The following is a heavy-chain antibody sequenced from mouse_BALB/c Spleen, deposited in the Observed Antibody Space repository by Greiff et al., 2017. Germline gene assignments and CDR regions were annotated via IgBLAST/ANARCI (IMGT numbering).Heavy chain of an antibody. CDR1: GYTFTSYV. CDR3: ARNGNYGYYAMDY. J-gene: IGHJ4*01. CDR2: INPYNDGT. Sequence: EVQLHQSGPELVKPGASVKMSCKASGYTFTSYVMHWVKQKPGQGLEWIGYINPYNDGTKYNEKFKGKATLTSDKSSSTAYMELSSLTSEDSAVYYCARNGNYGYYAMDYWGQGTSVTVSS. V-gene: IGHV1-14*01. D-gene: IGHD2-1*01.